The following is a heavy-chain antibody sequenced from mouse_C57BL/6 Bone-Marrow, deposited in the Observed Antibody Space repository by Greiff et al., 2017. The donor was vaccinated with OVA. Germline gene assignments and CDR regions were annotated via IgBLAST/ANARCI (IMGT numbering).Heavy chain of an antibody. CDR2: IHPNSGST. CDR3: ARNRGLMDAMDY. CDR1: GYTFTSYW. D-gene: IGHD2-3*01. J-gene: IGHJ4*01. Sequence: VQLQQSGAELVKPGASVKLSCKASGYTFTSYWMHWVKQRPGQGLEWIGMIHPNSGSTNYNEKFKSKATLTVDKSSSTAYMQLSSLTSEDSAVYYCARNRGLMDAMDYWGQGTSVTVSS. V-gene: IGHV1-64*01.